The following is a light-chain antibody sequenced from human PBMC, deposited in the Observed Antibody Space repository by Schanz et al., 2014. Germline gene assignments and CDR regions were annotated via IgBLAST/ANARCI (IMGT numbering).Light chain of an antibody. J-gene: IGKJ1*01. CDR1: QSISSNY. CDR3: QQYGSSPLWT. Sequence: EIVLTQSPGTLSLSPGDRATLSCRASQSISSNYLAWYQQNPGQAPRLLIYAASSRATGVPDRFSGRGSGADYTLTISRLEPEDFGVYYCQQYGSSPLWTFGQGTKVEIK. CDR2: AAS. V-gene: IGKV3-20*01.